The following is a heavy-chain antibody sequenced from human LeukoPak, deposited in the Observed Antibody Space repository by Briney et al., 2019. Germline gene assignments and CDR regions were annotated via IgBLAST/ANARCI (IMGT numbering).Heavy chain of an antibody. CDR2: IYYSGST. CDR3: ASLYCSSTSCRDY. CDR1: GGSISSHY. V-gene: IGHV4-59*08. D-gene: IGHD2-2*01. J-gene: IGHJ4*02. Sequence: SETLSLTCIVSGGSISSHYWSWIRQPPGKGLEWIGYIYYSGSTNYNPSLKSRVTISVDTSKNQFSLKLSSVTAADTAVYYCASLYCSSTSCRDYWGQGTLVTVSS.